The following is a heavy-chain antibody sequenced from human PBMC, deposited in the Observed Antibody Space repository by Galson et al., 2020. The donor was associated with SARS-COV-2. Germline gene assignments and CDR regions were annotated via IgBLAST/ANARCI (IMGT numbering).Heavy chain of an antibody. V-gene: IGHV4-39*07. CDR1: GGSISSSSYY. D-gene: IGHD3-22*01. CDR3: AREGFIYDSSGYYQFDY. J-gene: IGHJ4*02. CDR2: IYYSGST. Sequence: SETLSLTCTVSGGSISSSSYYWGWIRQPPGKGLEWIGSIYYSGSTYYNPSLKSRVTISVDTSKNQFSLKLSSVTAADTAVYYCAREGFIYDSSGYYQFDYWGQGTLVTVSS.